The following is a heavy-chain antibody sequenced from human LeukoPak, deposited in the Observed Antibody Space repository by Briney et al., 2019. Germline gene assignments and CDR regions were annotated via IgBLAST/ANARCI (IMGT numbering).Heavy chain of an antibody. J-gene: IGHJ4*02. CDR2: IKHDGSEK. D-gene: IGHD6-13*01. CDR1: GFVFTNYF. CDR3: ARLGLAAADDY. Sequence: GGSLRLSCAASGFVFTNYFMSWVRQAPGKGLEWVASIKHDGSEKYYVDSVRGRFTISRDNAKNSLYLQMNSLRAEDTAVYYCARLGLAAADDYWGQGTLVTVSS. V-gene: IGHV3-7*01.